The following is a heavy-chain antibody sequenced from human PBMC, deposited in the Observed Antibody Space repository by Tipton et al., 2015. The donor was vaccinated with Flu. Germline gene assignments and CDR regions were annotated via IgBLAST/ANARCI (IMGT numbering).Heavy chain of an antibody. J-gene: IGHJ6*02. CDR1: GGSISSGGYY. V-gene: IGHV4-31*03. Sequence: TLSLTCTVSGGSISSGGYYWSWIRQHPGKGLEWIGYIYYSGSTYYNPSLKSRVTISVDTSKNQFSLKLSSVTAADTAVYYCAMGVSIPLPLSIAAAGLGYYGMDVWGQGTTVTVSS. CDR3: AMGVSIPLPLSIAAAGLGYYGMDV. D-gene: IGHD6-13*01. CDR2: IYYSGST.